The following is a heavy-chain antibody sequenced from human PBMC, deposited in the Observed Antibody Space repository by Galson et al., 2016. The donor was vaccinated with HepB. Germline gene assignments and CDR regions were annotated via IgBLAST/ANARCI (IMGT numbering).Heavy chain of an antibody. Sequence: SLRLSCAASGFTFSNYAMHWVRQAAGKGLEWVALISYDGSNKYYGDSVKGRFTISRDNFRNTLYLQMNRLRRDDTAVYYCARVDGGNYYENYDYWGQGILVTVSS. CDR3: ARVDGGNYYENYDY. V-gene: IGHV3-30*04. D-gene: IGHD3-3*01. J-gene: IGHJ4*02. CDR2: ISYDGSNK. CDR1: GFTFSNYA.